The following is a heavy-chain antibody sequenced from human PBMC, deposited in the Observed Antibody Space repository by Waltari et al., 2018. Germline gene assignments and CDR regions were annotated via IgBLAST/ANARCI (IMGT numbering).Heavy chain of an antibody. CDR2: ISYDGTST. V-gene: IGHV3-74*01. J-gene: IGHJ4*02. CDR3: ARLRRRDQYGAGSLRY. Sequence: EVHLVESGGGSVQPGGSVPLPCAGSAFPTALWIPRVRQVPGKGLEWVSRISYDGTSTDYEDPVKGRFTHSRDTTKKMVYLQMNSLRAEDTAVYYCARLRRRDQYGAGSLRYWGQGALVNVSS. D-gene: IGHD3-10*01. CDR1: AFPTALW.